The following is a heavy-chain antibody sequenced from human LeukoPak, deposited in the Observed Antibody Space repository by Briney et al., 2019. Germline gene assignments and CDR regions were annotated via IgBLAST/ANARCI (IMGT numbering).Heavy chain of an antibody. CDR1: GGSFSGYY. CDR2: INHSGST. D-gene: IGHD3-3*01. J-gene: IGHJ4*02. Sequence: PSETLSLTCAVYGGSFSGYYWSWVRQPPGKGLEWIGEINHSGSTNYNPSLKSRVTISVDTSKNQFSLKLSSVTAADTAVYYCARGGGRVLRFLEWRKTPYYFDYWGQGTLVTVSS. V-gene: IGHV4-34*01. CDR3: ARGGGRVLRFLEWRKTPYYFDY.